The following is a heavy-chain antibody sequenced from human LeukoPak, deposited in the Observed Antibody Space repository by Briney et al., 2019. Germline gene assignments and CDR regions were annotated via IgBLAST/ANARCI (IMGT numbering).Heavy chain of an antibody. CDR1: GGSISSSSYY. V-gene: IGHV4-39*07. Sequence: PSETLSLTRTVSGGSISSSSYYWGWIRQPPGKGLEWIGSIYYSGSTYYKPSLKSRVTTSVDTSKNQFSLKLSSVTAADTAVYYCARVSGSYSSFDYWGQGTLVTVSS. D-gene: IGHD1-26*01. J-gene: IGHJ4*02. CDR2: IYYSGST. CDR3: ARVSGSYSSFDY.